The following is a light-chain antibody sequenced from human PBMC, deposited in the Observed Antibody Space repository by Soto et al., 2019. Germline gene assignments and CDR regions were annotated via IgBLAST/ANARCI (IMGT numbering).Light chain of an antibody. CDR2: EVS. V-gene: IGLV2-14*01. Sequence: QSALTQPASVSGSPGQSITISCTGTSSDVGGYNYVSWYQHHPGKAPKLMIYEVSNRPSGVSDRFSGSKSGNTASLTISGLQAEDEADYYCSSYTSSSTLGGVFGTGTKLTVL. CDR3: SSYTSSSTLGGV. CDR1: SSDVGGYNY. J-gene: IGLJ1*01.